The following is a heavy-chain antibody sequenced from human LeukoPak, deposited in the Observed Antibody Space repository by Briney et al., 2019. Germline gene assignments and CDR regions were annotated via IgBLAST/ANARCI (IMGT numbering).Heavy chain of an antibody. CDR1: GYSFTSYW. D-gene: IGHD3-10*01. CDR3: ARTMVRGVITSSFDF. V-gene: IGHV5-51*01. CDR2: IYPSDSDT. J-gene: IGHJ4*02. Sequence: GESLKISCKGSGYSFTSYWIGWLRQMPGKGLEWMGIIYPSDSDTRYSPSFQGQVTISADKSVSTAYLQWSSLEASDTAMYYCARTMVRGVITSSFDFWDQGTLVTVSS.